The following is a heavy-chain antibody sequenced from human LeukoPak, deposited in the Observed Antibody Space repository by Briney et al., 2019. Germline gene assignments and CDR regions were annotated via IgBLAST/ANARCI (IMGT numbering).Heavy chain of an antibody. CDR2: IRGSGGST. CDR1: GFTFSSYA. J-gene: IGHJ6*02. CDR3: ARVPYDSSGYYLGVNYYYGMDV. V-gene: IGHV3-23*01. Sequence: PGGSLRLSCAASGFTFSSYAMTWVRQVPGKGLEWVSAIRGSGGSTYYADSVKGRFTISRDNSKNTLYLQMNSLRAEDTAVYYCARVPYDSSGYYLGVNYYYGMDVWGQGTTVTVSS. D-gene: IGHD3-22*01.